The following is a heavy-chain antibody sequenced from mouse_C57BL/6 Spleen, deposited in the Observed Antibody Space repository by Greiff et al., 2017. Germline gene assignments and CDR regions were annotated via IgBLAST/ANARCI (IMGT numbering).Heavy chain of an antibody. CDR2: ISSGSSTI. V-gene: IGHV5-17*01. J-gene: IGHJ2*01. Sequence: EVQGVESGGGLVKPGGSLKLSFAASGFTFSDYGMHWVRQAPENGLEWVAYISSGSSTIYYADTVKGRFTISRDNAKNTLFLQMTSLRSEDTAMYYCARRYYFDYWGQGTTLTVSS. CDR1: GFTFSDYG. CDR3: ARRYYFDY.